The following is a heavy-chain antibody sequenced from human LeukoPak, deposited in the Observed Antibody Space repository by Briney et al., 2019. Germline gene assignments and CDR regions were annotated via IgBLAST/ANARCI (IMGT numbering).Heavy chain of an antibody. CDR3: ARGRYCTATTCDAGGDAFDI. D-gene: IGHD2-2*01. V-gene: IGHV4-4*07. Sequence: SETLSLTCAVSGGSISNYYWSWIRQPAGKGLEWIGRIYPRGSTTYNSFFKSRVTMPPDTSKNHFSLKLSSVTAADTAIYYCARGRYCTATTCDAGGDAFDIWGQGTMVTVSS. CDR2: IYPRGST. CDR1: GGSISNYY. J-gene: IGHJ3*02.